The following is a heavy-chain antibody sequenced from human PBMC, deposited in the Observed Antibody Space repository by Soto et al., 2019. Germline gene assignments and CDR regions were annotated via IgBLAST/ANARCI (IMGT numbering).Heavy chain of an antibody. CDR3: RSYYYYYGMDV. CDR2: ISAYNGNT. Sequence: ASVKVSCKASGYTFTSYGISWVRQAPGQGLEWMGWISAYNGNTNYAQKLQGRVTMTTDTSTSTAYMELRSLRSDDTAVYYCRSYYYYYGMDVWGQGTTVTVSS. J-gene: IGHJ6*02. V-gene: IGHV1-18*01. CDR1: GYTFTSYG.